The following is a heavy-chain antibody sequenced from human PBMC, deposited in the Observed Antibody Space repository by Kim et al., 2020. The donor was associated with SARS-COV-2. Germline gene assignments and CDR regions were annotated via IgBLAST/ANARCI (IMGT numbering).Heavy chain of an antibody. CDR1: GFTFSSYA. CDR3: AARRVDTAMAPVSY. J-gene: IGHJ4*02. D-gene: IGHD5-18*01. Sequence: GGSLRLSCAASGFTFSSYAMSWVRQAPGKGLEWVSAISGSGGSTYYADSVKGRFTISRDNSKNTLYLQMNSLRAEDTAVYYCAARRVDTAMAPVSYWGQGTLVTVSS. CDR2: ISGSGGST. V-gene: IGHV3-23*01.